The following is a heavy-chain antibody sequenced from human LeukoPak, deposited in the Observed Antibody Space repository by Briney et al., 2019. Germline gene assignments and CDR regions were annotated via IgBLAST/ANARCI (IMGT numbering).Heavy chain of an antibody. Sequence: PGGSLRLSCAASGFSFSNAWMSWVRQAPGKGLEWVGRIKSKTDGGTTDYAAPVKGRFTISRDDSKNTLYLQMNSLKTEDTAVYYCTTDPYYYDSSGYYSRDYFDYWGQGTLVTVSS. CDR1: GFSFSNAW. CDR3: TTDPYYYDSSGYYSRDYFDY. D-gene: IGHD3-22*01. J-gene: IGHJ4*02. CDR2: IKSKTDGGTT. V-gene: IGHV3-15*01.